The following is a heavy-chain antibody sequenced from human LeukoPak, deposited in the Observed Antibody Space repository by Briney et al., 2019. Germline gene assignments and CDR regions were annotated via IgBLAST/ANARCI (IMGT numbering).Heavy chain of an antibody. D-gene: IGHD2-15*01. CDR2: IRSKAFGATT. V-gene: IGHV3-49*04. CDR1: GFTFGDYA. Sequence: GGSLRLSCKPSGFTFGDYAMSWVRQAPGKGLEWVAFIRSKAFGATTDYAASVKGRFTVSRDDSKSIAYLQMNSLKTEDTAVYYCTRDCSGSSCYEEMDYWGQGTLVTVSS. J-gene: IGHJ4*02. CDR3: TRDCSGSSCYEEMDY.